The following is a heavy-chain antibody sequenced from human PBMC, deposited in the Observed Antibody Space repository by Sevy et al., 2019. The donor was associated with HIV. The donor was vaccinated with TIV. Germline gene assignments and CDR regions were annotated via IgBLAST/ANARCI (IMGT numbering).Heavy chain of an antibody. CDR2: ISRSGGST. CDR3: AKVDLVVRVADYGLGV. J-gene: IGHJ6*02. V-gene: IGHV3-23*01. Sequence: GGSLRLSCAASGFTFSNYAMSWVRQAPGKGLEWVSSISRSGGSTYYADSVKGRFTISRDSSKNTLYLKMNSLRAEHTAVYYCAKVDLVVRVADYGLGVWGQGTTVSGSS. D-gene: IGHD2-2*01. CDR1: GFTFSNYA.